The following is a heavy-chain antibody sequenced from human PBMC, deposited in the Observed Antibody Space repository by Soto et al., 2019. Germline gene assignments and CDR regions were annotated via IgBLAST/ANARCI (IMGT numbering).Heavy chain of an antibody. CDR3: ARDLTYFDILTGYERSYGMDV. D-gene: IGHD3-9*01. J-gene: IGHJ6*02. CDR2: INHTGST. CDR1: GSPISSYY. V-gene: IGHV4-59*01. Sequence: PSETLSLTCNVSGSPISSYYWSWFRQPPGQGLEWIGEINHTGSTNYNPSLKSRVTISVDTSKNQFSLKLSSVTAADTAVYYCARDLTYFDILTGYERSYGMDVWGQGTTVTVSS.